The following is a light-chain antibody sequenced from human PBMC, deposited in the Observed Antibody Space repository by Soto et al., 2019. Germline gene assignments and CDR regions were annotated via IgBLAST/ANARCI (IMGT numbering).Light chain of an antibody. V-gene: IGKV1-13*02. CDR2: AGS. CDR1: QGINRA. CDR3: QQFNSYPIT. J-gene: IGKJ5*01. Sequence: AIQLTQSPSSLSASVGDRVTITCRASQGINRALAWYQQIPGKGPKLLIYAGSSLESGVPSRFSGSGSGTDFTLTISSLQPADFATYYCQQFNSYPITFGQGTRLEIK.